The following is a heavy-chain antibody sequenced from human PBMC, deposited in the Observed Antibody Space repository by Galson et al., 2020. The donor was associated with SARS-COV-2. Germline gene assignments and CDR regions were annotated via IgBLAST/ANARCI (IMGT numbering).Heavy chain of an antibody. CDR1: GGSISSGSYY. J-gene: IGHJ6*02. Sequence: SETLSLTCTVSGGSISSGSYYWSWIRQPAGKGLEWIGRIYTSGSTNYNPSLKSRVTISVDTSKNQFSRKLSSVTAADTAVYYCSADGSGSTYYYGMDVWGQGTTVTVSS. D-gene: IGHD3-10*01. CDR2: IYTSGST. V-gene: IGHV4-61*02. CDR3: SADGSGSTYYYGMDV.